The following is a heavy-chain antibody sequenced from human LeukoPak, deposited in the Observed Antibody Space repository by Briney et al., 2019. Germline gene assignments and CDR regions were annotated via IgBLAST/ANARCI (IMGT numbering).Heavy chain of an antibody. Sequence: GGSLRLSCAASGFTFNSYGMHWVRQAPGKGLEWVAFIRYDGSNKYYADSVKGRFTISRDNSKNTLYLQMNSLRAEDTAVYYCAKMATMVRGVPFPFDPWGQGTLVTVSS. CDR2: IRYDGSNK. D-gene: IGHD3-10*01. CDR1: GFTFNSYG. V-gene: IGHV3-30*02. CDR3: AKMATMVRGVPFPFDP. J-gene: IGHJ5*02.